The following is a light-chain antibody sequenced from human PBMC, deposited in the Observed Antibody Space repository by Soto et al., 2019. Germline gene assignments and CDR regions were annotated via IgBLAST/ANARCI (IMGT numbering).Light chain of an antibody. J-gene: IGKJ2*01. Sequence: DIVMTQSPDSLAVSLGERATISCRSSQAIFRDSSGRHLLAWYQQKPGQPPKLLIYWASTRESGVPDRFSGSGSGTEFTLTISRPQAEDGAVYYLQQIYNPPLFTFGQGTKLEI. CDR3: QQIYNPPLFT. CDR1: QAIFRDSSGRHL. CDR2: WAS. V-gene: IGKV4-1*01.